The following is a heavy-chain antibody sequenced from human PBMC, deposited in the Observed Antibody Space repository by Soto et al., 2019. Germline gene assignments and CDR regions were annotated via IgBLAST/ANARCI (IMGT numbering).Heavy chain of an antibody. CDR2: ISGYNGNT. V-gene: IGHV1-18*01. Sequence: QVQLVHSGAEVKKPGASVNVSCKASGYTFTSYGISWVRQAPAQGLEWMGWISGYNGNTNYSQNLQGRVTMTRDTPTSTAYMELRSLRSDDTAIYYCGGGRTTSPYFYAMDVWGQGTTVTVSS. J-gene: IGHJ6*02. D-gene: IGHD2-2*01. CDR3: GGGRTTSPYFYAMDV. CDR1: GYTFTSYG.